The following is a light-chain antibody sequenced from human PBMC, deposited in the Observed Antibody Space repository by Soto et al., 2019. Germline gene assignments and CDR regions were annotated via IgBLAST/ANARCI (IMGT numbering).Light chain of an antibody. CDR1: SSNIGNNY. J-gene: IGLJ2*01. Sequence: SVLTQPPSVSAAPGQKVTISCSGSSSNIGNNYVSWYQQLPGTAPKLLIYESNKRPSGIPDRFSGSKSGTSATLGITGLQTGDEADYYCGTWDSSLSAVVFGGGTQLTVL. V-gene: IGLV1-51*02. CDR2: ESN. CDR3: GTWDSSLSAVV.